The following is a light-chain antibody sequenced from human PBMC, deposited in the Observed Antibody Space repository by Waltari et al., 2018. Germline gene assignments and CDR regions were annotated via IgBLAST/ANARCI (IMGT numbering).Light chain of an antibody. CDR1: QSLKVAY. CDR3: QQYDTSPGT. J-gene: IGKJ2*01. CDR2: GAL. Sequence: ELVFTQSPGTLSLSPGEKAILPCRASQSLKVAYVAWYQQRSGQAPRLLIYGALYRAADIPDRFSGSGSGTDFTLTITRLEPEDFAVYYCQQYDTSPGTFGQGTKLEMK. V-gene: IGKV3-20*01.